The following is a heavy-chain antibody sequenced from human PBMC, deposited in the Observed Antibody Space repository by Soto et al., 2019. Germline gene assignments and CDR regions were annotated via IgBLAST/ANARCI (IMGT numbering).Heavy chain of an antibody. V-gene: IGHV1-69*12. Sequence: QVQLVQSGAAVKKPGSSVKVSCKASGGTFSSYAISWVRQAPGQGLEWMGGIIPIFGTANYAQKFQGRVTITADESTRTAYMERSSLRSEDTAVYYCARGGWAAAASEYFQHWGQGTLVTVSS. D-gene: IGHD6-13*01. J-gene: IGHJ1*01. CDR2: IIPIFGTA. CDR3: ARGGWAAAASEYFQH. CDR1: GGTFSSYA.